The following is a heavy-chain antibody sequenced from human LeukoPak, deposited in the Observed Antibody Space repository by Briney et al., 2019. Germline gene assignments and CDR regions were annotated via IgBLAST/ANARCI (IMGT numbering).Heavy chain of an antibody. Sequence: PGGSLRLSCAASGFTVSSNYMSWVRQAPGKGLEWVSIISSGGSAYYADSVKGRFTISRDNSKSTLYLQMNSLRAEDTAVYYCARLPGYSSSWYDWYFDLWGRGTLVTVSS. CDR3: ARLPGYSSSWYDWYFDL. D-gene: IGHD6-13*01. CDR2: ISSGGSA. CDR1: GFTVSSNY. V-gene: IGHV3-53*01. J-gene: IGHJ2*01.